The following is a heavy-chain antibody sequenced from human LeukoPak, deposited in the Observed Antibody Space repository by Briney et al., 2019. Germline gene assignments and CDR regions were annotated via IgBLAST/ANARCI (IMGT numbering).Heavy chain of an antibody. CDR1: GGSISSYY. V-gene: IGHV4-59*12. CDR2: IHHSGST. D-gene: IGHD3-10*01. CDR3: ARASGSGEIDH. Sequence: SETLSLTCTVSGGSISSYYWSWIRQPPGKDLEWIGYIHHSGSTYYNPSLKSRVTISVDRFKNQFSLRLSSVTAADTAVYYCARASGSGEIDHWGQGTLVTVSS. J-gene: IGHJ4*02.